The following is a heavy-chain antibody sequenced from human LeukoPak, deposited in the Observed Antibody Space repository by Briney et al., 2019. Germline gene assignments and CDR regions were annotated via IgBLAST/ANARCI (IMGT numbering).Heavy chain of an antibody. CDR3: ARDRPYDILTG. CDR1: GFTFSGYA. V-gene: IGHV3-23*01. Sequence: GGSLRLSCAASGFTFSGYAMTWVRRAPGKGLEWVSTISDRGGTTYYADSVKGRFTISRDNSKNTRYLQMNSLRAEDTAVYYCARDRPYDILTGWGQGTLVTVSS. D-gene: IGHD3-9*01. J-gene: IGHJ4*02. CDR2: ISDRGGTT.